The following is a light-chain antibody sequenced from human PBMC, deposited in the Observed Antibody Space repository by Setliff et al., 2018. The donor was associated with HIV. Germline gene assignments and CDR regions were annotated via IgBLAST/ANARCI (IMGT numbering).Light chain of an antibody. V-gene: IGLV2-8*01. CDR1: SSDIGSYNY. CDR2: DVS. J-gene: IGLJ1*01. CDR3: ASYAGSNNFV. Sequence: QPVLTQPPSASGSPGQSVTISCTGTSSDIGSYNYVSWYQQHPGKAPKFIIYDVSQRPSGVPDRFSGSKSGNTASLTVSGLQPEDEADYYCASYAGSNNFVFGTGTKVTVL.